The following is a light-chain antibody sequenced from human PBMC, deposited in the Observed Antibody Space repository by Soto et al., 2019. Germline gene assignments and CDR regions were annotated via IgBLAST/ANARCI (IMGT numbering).Light chain of an antibody. CDR3: QSYDNSLTYV. V-gene: IGLV1-40*01. CDR2: GNN. CDR1: SSNIGANYD. Sequence: QSVLTQPPSVSGAPGQSITISCTGSSSNIGANYDVHWYQQVPGTAPKLLIYGNNNRASGVPDRFSVSKSGTSASLAISGVHAEDEADYYCQSYDNSLTYVFGSGTKVTVL. J-gene: IGLJ1*01.